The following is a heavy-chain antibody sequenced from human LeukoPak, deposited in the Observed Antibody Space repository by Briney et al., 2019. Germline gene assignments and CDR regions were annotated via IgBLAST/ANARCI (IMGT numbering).Heavy chain of an antibody. J-gene: IGHJ5*02. CDR3: AKPITIFGVVTEANWFDP. CDR1: GFTVSSTY. CDR2: IYSGGST. V-gene: IGHV3-53*01. Sequence: AGGSLRLSCAASGFTVSSTYMSWVRQAPGEGLEWVSVIYSGGSTYYADSVKGRFTISRDNSKNTLYLQMNSLRAEDTAVYYCAKPITIFGVVTEANWFDPWGQGTLVTVSS. D-gene: IGHD3-3*01.